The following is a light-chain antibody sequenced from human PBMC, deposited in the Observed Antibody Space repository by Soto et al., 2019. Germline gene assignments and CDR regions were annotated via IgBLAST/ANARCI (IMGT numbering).Light chain of an antibody. CDR3: QQTYSTPPENT. J-gene: IGKJ2*01. Sequence: DIQMTQSPSSLSASVGDRVTITCRASQSISSSLNWYQQKPGKAPKLLIYTASSLQSGVPSRFSGSGSGTVFTLTISSLQPEDFATYYCQQTYSTPPENTFGQGTKLDIK. CDR2: TAS. CDR1: QSISSS. V-gene: IGKV1-39*01.